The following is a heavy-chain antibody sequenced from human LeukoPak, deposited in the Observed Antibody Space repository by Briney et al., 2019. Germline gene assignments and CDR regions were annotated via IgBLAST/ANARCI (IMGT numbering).Heavy chain of an antibody. J-gene: IGHJ4*02. V-gene: IGHV3-23*01. Sequence: GGSLRLSCAASGFTFSSYWMHWVRQTPGKGLEWVSAISATGGSTYYADSVKGRFTISRDNSKNTLYLQINTLRAEDTAVYYCANRPLDYWGQGTLVTVSS. CDR3: ANRPLDY. CDR2: ISATGGST. CDR1: GFTFSSYW.